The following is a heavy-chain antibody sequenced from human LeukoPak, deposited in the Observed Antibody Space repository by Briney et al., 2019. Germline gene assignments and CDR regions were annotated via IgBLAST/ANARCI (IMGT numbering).Heavy chain of an antibody. V-gene: IGHV3-30*04. D-gene: IGHD3-9*01. CDR2: ISYDGSNK. Sequence: GRSLRLSCAASEFTFSSYAMHWVRQAPDKGLEWVALISYDGSNKEYADSVKGRFTISRNNSKNSLYLQMNSLRGEDTAVYYCARGMDYDILAGPPDYWGQGTLVTVPS. J-gene: IGHJ4*02. CDR1: EFTFSSYA. CDR3: ARGMDYDILAGPPDY.